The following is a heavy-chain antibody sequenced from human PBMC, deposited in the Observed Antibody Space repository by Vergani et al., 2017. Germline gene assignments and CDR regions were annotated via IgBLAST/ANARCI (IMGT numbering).Heavy chain of an antibody. CDR2: IYYSGST. D-gene: IGHD5-12*01. Sequence: QLQLQESGPGLVKPSETLSLTCTVSGGSISSSSYYRGWIRQPPGRGLEWIGSIYYSGSTYYNPSLKSRVTISVDTSTNQFSQKLSSVTAADTAVYYCARRQSRYDLENWFDPWGQGTLVTVSS. V-gene: IGHV4-39*01. J-gene: IGHJ5*02. CDR1: GGSISSSSYY. CDR3: ARRQSRYDLENWFDP.